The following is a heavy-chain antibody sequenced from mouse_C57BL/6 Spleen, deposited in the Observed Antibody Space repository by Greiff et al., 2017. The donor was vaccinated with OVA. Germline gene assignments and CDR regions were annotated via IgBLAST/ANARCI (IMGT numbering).Heavy chain of an antibody. D-gene: IGHD1-1*01. J-gene: IGHJ4*01. CDR2: INPNNGGT. Sequence: EVQLQQSGPELVKPGASVKIPCKASGYTFTDYNMDWVKQSHGKSLEWIGDINPNNGGTIYNQKFKGKATLTVDKSSSTAYMELRSLTSEDTAVYYCARGSYYGSSYDAMDYWGQGTSVTVSS. CDR1: GYTFTDYN. V-gene: IGHV1-18*01. CDR3: ARGSYYGSSYDAMDY.